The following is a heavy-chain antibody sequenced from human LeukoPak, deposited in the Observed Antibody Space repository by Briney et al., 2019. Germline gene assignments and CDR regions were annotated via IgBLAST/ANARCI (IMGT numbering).Heavy chain of an antibody. Sequence: GGSLRLSCEASGFTFSTYGMSWVRQAPGKGLEWVSAISGSGGSTYYADSVKGRFTISRDNSKNTLYLQMNSLRAEDTAVYYCAKDFGYQLADDYWGQGTLVTVSS. CDR2: ISGSGGST. CDR3: AKDFGYQLADDY. CDR1: GFTFSTYG. D-gene: IGHD6-6*01. V-gene: IGHV3-23*01. J-gene: IGHJ4*02.